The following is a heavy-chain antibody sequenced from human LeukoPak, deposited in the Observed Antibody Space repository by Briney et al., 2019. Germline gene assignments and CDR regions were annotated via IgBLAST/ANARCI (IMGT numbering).Heavy chain of an antibody. CDR3: ARDYKYTFDN. J-gene: IGHJ4*02. D-gene: IGHD5-24*01. CDR2: IGIYSGNT. Sequence: GESLTLSCTASGFTFSDYSMNWVRQPPGKGLEWISYIGIYSGNTNYADSVKGRFTISGDKAKNSLYLQMNSRRVEDTAVYYCARDYKYTFDNWGQGTLVTVSS. V-gene: IGHV3-48*01. CDR1: GFTFSDYS.